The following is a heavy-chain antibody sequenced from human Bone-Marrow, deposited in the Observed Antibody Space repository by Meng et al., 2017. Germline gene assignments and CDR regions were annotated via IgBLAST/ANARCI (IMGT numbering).Heavy chain of an antibody. Sequence: VRRQGAGPELLNPSGTLSLTGGVSVASVSSGYWWTWVRQPPGKGLEWIGEFHHSGTTNYNPSLRSRVTISVDTSKNQFSLRLTSVTAADTAVYYCAASPGWWRIDSWGQGTLVTVSS. D-gene: IGHD6-19*01. V-gene: IGHV4-4*02. CDR1: VASVSSGYW. J-gene: IGHJ4*02. CDR2: FHHSGTT. CDR3: AASPGWWRIDS.